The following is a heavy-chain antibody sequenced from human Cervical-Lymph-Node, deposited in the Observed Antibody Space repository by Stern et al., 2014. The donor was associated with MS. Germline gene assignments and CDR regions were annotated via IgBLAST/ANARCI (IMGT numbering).Heavy chain of an antibody. CDR2: IFWNSESI. CDR1: GFTFNDYA. V-gene: IGHV3-9*01. J-gene: IGHJ4*02. CDR3: VKDMGVTTAAFGY. D-gene: IGHD3-3*01. Sequence: EVHLVESGGGLVQPGRSLRLSCTASGFTFNDYAMHWVRQASGRGLEWVSGIFWNSESIGYADSVKGRFTISRDNARNSLYLQMDSLRTEDTALYYCVKDMGVTTAAFGYWGQGTLVTVSS.